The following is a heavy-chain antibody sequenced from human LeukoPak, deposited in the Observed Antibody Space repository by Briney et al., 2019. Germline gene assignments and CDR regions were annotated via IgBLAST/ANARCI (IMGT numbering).Heavy chain of an antibody. CDR1: GYTFTSCD. Sequence: ASVKVSCKASGYTFTSCDINWVRQATGQGLEWMGWMNPNSGNTGYGQSFQGRITMTRDTSIGTAYMELSNLTSEDTAIYYCTRGSSGRRDNWGQGTLVTVSA. D-gene: IGHD6-19*01. V-gene: IGHV1-8*01. CDR2: MNPNSGNT. J-gene: IGHJ4*02. CDR3: TRGSSGRRDN.